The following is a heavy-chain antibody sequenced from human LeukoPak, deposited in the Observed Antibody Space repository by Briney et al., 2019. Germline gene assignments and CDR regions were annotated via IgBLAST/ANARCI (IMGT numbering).Heavy chain of an antibody. Sequence: GGSLRLSCAASGFTFSSYAMAWVRQAPGKGREWVSGISGDAVTIYYADSVKGRFTISRDNSKNTLYLQMSSLIAEDTAVYYCAKRDYYDSSGYFPLFDYWGQGTLVTLSS. D-gene: IGHD3-22*01. V-gene: IGHV3-23*01. CDR3: AKRDYYDSSGYFPLFDY. J-gene: IGHJ4*02. CDR1: GFTFSSYA. CDR2: ISGDAVTI.